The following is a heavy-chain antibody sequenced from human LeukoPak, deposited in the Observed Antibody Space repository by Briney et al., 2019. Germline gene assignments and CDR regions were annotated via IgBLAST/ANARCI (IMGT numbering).Heavy chain of an antibody. CDR2: ISGSVGST. Sequence: GGSPRLSRAASEFTPSNYAMTWVRQAPGEGLEWVSGISGSVGSTYYADSVRGRFTISRDNFKNTTYMQMNSLRVQDTPIYYCARTGVGGGYRFDYWGRGTLVTVSS. CDR3: ARTGVGGGYRFDY. V-gene: IGHV3-23*01. D-gene: IGHD1-26*01. J-gene: IGHJ4*02. CDR1: EFTPSNYA.